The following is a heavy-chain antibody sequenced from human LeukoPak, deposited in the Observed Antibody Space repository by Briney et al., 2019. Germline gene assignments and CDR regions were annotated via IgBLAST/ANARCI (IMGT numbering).Heavy chain of an antibody. Sequence: GGSLRLSCAASGFTFSTYSMNWVRPALGKGVEYVSAISDSGGSTYYADSVKGRFTISRDNSKNTLYLQMSSLRAEDTAVYFCVRGYSFGPYGMDVWGQGTTVTVSS. V-gene: IGHV3-64D*09. CDR2: ISDSGGST. J-gene: IGHJ6*02. D-gene: IGHD2-15*01. CDR3: VRGYSFGPYGMDV. CDR1: GFTFSTYS.